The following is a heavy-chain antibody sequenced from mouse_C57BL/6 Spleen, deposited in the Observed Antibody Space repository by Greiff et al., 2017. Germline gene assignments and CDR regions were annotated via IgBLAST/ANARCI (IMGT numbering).Heavy chain of an antibody. Sequence: EVKVVESGGDLVKPGGSLKLSCAASGFTFSSYGMSWVRQTPDKRLEWVATISSGGSYTYYPDSVKGRFTISRDNAKNTLYLQMSSLKSEDTAMYYCARDYGSSLYAMDYWGQGTSVTVSS. J-gene: IGHJ4*01. D-gene: IGHD1-1*01. CDR3: ARDYGSSLYAMDY. V-gene: IGHV5-6*01. CDR2: ISSGGSYT. CDR1: GFTFSSYG.